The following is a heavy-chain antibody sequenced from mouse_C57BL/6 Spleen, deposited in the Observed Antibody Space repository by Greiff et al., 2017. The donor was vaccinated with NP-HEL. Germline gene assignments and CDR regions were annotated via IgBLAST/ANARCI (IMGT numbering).Heavy chain of an antibody. V-gene: IGHV1-55*01. CDR3: ARYPTYYGNSGDY. D-gene: IGHD2-10*01. J-gene: IGHJ2*01. CDR2: IYPGCGST. Sequence: VQLQQPGAELVQPGASVKMSCKASGSTFPRSWLTWVTQRPGPGLEWLGAIYPGCGSTNYHEKFMSKATLTVDTSSSTAYMQLSSLTSYDSAVDYFARYPTYYGNSGDYWGQGTTLTVSS. CDR1: GSTFPRSW.